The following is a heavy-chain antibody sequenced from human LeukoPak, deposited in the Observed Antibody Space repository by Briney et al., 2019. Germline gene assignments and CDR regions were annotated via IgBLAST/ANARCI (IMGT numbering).Heavy chain of an antibody. D-gene: IGHD3-3*01. CDR2: IRSDGSST. CDR1: GFTFSSYW. CDR3: ARGSYYDFWSGYSCGMDV. V-gene: IGHV3-74*01. J-gene: IGHJ6*02. Sequence: PEGSLRLSCAASGFTFSSYWMHWVRQVPGKGLVWVSRIRSDGSSTSYADSVKGRFTISRDNAKNTLYLQMNSLRVEDTAVYYCARGSYYDFWSGYSCGMDVWGQGTTVTVSS.